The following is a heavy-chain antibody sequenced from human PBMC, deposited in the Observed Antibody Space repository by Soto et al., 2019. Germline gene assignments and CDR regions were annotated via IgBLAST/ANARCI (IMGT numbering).Heavy chain of an antibody. CDR2: ISYDGSNK. CDR3: AKDQGYYYYGMDV. CDR1: GFTFSSYG. J-gene: IGHJ6*02. V-gene: IGHV3-30*18. Sequence: QVQLVESGGGVVQPGRSLRLSCAASGFTFSSYGMHWVRQAPGKGLEWVAVISYDGSNKYYADYVKGRFTISRDNSKNTLYLQMNSLRAEDTAVYYCAKDQGYYYYGMDVWGQGTTVTVSS.